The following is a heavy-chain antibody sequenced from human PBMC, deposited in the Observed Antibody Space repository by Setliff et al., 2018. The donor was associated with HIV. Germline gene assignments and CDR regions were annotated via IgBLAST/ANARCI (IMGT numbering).Heavy chain of an antibody. J-gene: IGHJ4*02. V-gene: IGHV4-34*01. D-gene: IGHD6-19*01. CDR3: SRGVRDNSGWSSYYFDY. CDR1: GGSFSGFY. Sequence: SETLSLTCAVYGGSFSGFYWNWIRQTPGKGLEWIGEVTHSGRTNYNPSLESPVTTSVETSKKQFSLGLTAVTAADTAVYYCSRGVRDNSGWSSYYFDYWGQGTLVTVSS. CDR2: VTHSGRT.